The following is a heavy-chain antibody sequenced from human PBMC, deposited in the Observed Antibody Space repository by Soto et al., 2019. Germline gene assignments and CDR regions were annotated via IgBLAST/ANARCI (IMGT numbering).Heavy chain of an antibody. J-gene: IGHJ4*02. V-gene: IGHV1-8*01. CDR2: MNPKSGNT. D-gene: IGHD1-20*01. CDR1: GYTFTIYD. CDR3: ARSQGDNWAFHDF. Sequence: QVQLVQSGAEVKKPGASVKVSCKASGYTFTIYDINWVRQATGQGLEWMGWMNPKSGNTGYAQTLQSRAAMTRGTCKSTAYLEQNSLGSDDTAIYYCARSQGDNWAFHDFWGQGTLVTVSS.